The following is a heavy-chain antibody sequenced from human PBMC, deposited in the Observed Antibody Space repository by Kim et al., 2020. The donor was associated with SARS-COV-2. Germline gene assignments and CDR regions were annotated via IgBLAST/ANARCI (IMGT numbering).Heavy chain of an antibody. J-gene: IGHJ3*02. CDR1: GGTFSSYA. Sequence: SVKVSCKASGGTFSSYAISWVRQAPGQGLEWMGGIIPIFGTANYAQKFQGRVTITADESTSTAYMELSSLRSEDTAVYYCARGTGHDYGDYVIPEAFDIWGQGTMVTVSS. V-gene: IGHV1-69*13. D-gene: IGHD4-17*01. CDR3: ARGTGHDYGDYVIPEAFDI. CDR2: IIPIFGTA.